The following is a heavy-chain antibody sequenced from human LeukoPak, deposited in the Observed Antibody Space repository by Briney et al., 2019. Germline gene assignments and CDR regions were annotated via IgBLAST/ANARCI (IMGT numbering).Heavy chain of an antibody. Sequence: PGGSLRLSCAASRFTFSSYAISWVRQAPGKGLEWVSTICSTDVATYYADSVKGRFTISRDNSKNILYLQMNSLRADDTAVYYCAKVSESNYDILTGYYTPYYFDYWGQGTLVTVSS. CDR2: ICSTDVAT. J-gene: IGHJ4*02. CDR3: AKVSESNYDILTGYYTPYYFDY. CDR1: RFTFSSYA. D-gene: IGHD3-9*01. V-gene: IGHV3-23*01.